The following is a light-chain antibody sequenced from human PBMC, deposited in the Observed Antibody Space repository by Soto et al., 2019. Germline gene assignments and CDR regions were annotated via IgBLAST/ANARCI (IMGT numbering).Light chain of an antibody. J-gene: IGKJ5*01. CDR3: QQANSFPIT. Sequence: EIQMTQSPSYMSTSVGDRITITCRASQSISSYLSWYLQKPGEAPELLIYASSSLQSGVPSRFSGSGSGTDFTLTISSLQPEDFATYYCQQANSFPITFGQGTRLEIK. V-gene: IGKV1-39*01. CDR1: QSISSY. CDR2: ASS.